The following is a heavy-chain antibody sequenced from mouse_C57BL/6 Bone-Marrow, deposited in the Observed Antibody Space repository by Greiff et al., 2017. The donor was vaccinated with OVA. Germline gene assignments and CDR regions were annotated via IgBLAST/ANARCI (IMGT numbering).Heavy chain of an antibody. V-gene: IGHV1-69*01. CDR3: AREIYYYGSPFDY. J-gene: IGHJ2*01. D-gene: IGHD1-1*01. Sequence: QVHVKQPGAELVMPGASVKLSCKASGYTFTSYWMHWVKQRPGQGLEWIGEIDPSDSYTNYNQKFKGKSTLTVDKSSSTAYMQLSSLTSEDSAVYYCAREIYYYGSPFDYGGQGTTLTVSS. CDR1: GYTFTSYW. CDR2: IDPSDSYT.